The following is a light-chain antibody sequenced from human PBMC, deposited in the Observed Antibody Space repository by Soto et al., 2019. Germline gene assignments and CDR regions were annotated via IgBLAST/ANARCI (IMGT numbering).Light chain of an antibody. Sequence: DIQMTQSPPTLSASVGGRGTISCRASQSIGGWLAWYQQKPGKAPKLLIYEASVLQNGVPSRFRGSGSGTEFTLAIDSLQPEDFATYYCQEHNSYIPTFGPGTKVDIK. CDR2: EAS. J-gene: IGKJ1*01. V-gene: IGKV1-5*03. CDR3: QEHNSYIPT. CDR1: QSIGGW.